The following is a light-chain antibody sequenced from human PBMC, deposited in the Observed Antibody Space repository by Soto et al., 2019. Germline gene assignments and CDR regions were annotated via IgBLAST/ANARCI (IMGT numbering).Light chain of an antibody. V-gene: IGKV3-11*01. Sequence: EILLTQAPATLSLSPGQRGALWCRASQSVGRHLAWYQQKPGQAPRLLIYDTSKRASGIPARFSGSGSETDFTLTINGLEPEDFAVYFCQQRTKWPETFGQGTKVDIK. CDR3: QQRTKWPET. CDR1: QSVGRH. CDR2: DTS. J-gene: IGKJ2*01.